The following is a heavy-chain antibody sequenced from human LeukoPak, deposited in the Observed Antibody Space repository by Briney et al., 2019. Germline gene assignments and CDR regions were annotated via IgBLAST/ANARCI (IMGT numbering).Heavy chain of an antibody. CDR1: GYTFTSYG. V-gene: IGHV1-46*01. J-gene: IGHJ4*02. Sequence: GASVKVSCKASGYTFTSYGISWVRQAPGQGLERMGMINPSGDSTISGQKFQGRVTLTRDMSTNTVYMELSSLRSEDTAVYFCARGARGHFDYDSSGYFPFDYWGQGTLVTVSS. CDR3: ARGARGHFDYDSSGYFPFDY. D-gene: IGHD3-22*01. CDR2: INPSGDST.